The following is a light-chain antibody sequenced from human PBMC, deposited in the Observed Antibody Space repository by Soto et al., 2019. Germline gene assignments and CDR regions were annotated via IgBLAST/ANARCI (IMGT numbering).Light chain of an antibody. CDR3: QQRSNWPPWT. V-gene: IGKV3D-20*02. CDR2: AAS. J-gene: IGKJ1*01. Sequence: EIVLTQSPGTLSLSPGERATLSCRAGQSVSSSYLAWYQQRPGQAPRLLIYAASSRTTGIPDRFSGSGSGPAFTLTITSLAPADFAVYYCQQRSNWPPWTFGQGTKVEIK. CDR1: QSVSSSY.